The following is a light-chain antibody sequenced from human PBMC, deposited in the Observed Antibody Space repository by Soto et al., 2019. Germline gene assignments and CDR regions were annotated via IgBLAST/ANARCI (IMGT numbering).Light chain of an antibody. CDR1: QSISSW. V-gene: IGKV1-5*01. CDR2: DTF. CDR3: QQYISYSPVA. Sequence: DIHMTHSPSSLSASVGDRVSITCRASQSISSWVAWYQQKHGKAPKLLMFDTFSLESGVRSRFSGSPSGTEFSLTISSLQPDAYAIYYCQQYISYSPVAFGGGTRV. J-gene: IGKJ4*01.